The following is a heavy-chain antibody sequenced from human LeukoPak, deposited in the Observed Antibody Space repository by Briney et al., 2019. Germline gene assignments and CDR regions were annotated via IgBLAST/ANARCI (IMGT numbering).Heavy chain of an antibody. CDR1: GFTFSSYE. D-gene: IGHD3-22*01. CDR2: ISSSGSTI. V-gene: IGHV3-48*03. CDR3: AKDQVDYYDTSGPIVGDAFDI. J-gene: IGHJ3*02. Sequence: GGSLRLSCAASGFTFSSYEMNWVRQAPGKGLEWVSYISSSGSTIYYADSVKGRFTISRDNAKNSLYLQMNSLRAEDTAVYYCAKDQVDYYDTSGPIVGDAFDIWGQGTMVTVSS.